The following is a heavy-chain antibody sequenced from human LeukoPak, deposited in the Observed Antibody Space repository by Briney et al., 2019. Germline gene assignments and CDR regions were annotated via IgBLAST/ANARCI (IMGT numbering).Heavy chain of an antibody. J-gene: IGHJ4*02. V-gene: IGHV3-9*01. D-gene: IGHD1-26*01. CDR1: GFTFDDHA. Sequence: GGSLRLSCVASGFTFDDHAMHWVRQAPGKGLEWVSGISWNSGTRGYADSVKGRFTISRDNAKNSLYLQMSSLRAEDTAIYYCARDVPLMGASKTRYFDYWGQGTLVTVSS. CDR3: ARDVPLMGASKTRYFDY. CDR2: ISWNSGTR.